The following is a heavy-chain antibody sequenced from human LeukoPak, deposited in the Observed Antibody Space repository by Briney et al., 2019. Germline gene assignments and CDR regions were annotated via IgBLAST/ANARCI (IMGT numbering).Heavy chain of an antibody. Sequence: GGSLRLSCAASGFTFSSYEMNWVRQAPGKGLEWVSYISSSGSTTYYADSVKGRFTISRDNAKNSLYLQMNSLRAEDTAVYYCARDQGSGYYYYGMDVWGKGTTVTVSS. D-gene: IGHD2-15*01. CDR1: GFTFSSYE. CDR2: ISSSGSTT. J-gene: IGHJ6*04. CDR3: ARDQGSGYYYYGMDV. V-gene: IGHV3-48*03.